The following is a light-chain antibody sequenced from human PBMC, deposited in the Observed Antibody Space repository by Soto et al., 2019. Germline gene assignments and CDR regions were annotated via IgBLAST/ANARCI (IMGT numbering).Light chain of an antibody. CDR1: QSVEVW. CDR2: KAS. J-gene: IGKJ1*01. V-gene: IGKV1-5*03. CDR3: QQYKTYST. Sequence: DIQMTQSPSTVSASVGDRVTITCRASQSVEVWLAWYKQKPGKAPKVLIYKASSLESGVPSRFSGSGSGTEFTLTISSLQPDDFATYFCQQYKTYSTFGQGTKVEIK.